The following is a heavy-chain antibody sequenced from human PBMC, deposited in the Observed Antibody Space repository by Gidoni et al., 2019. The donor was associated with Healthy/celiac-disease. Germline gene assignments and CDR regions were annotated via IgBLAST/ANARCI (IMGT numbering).Heavy chain of an antibody. Sequence: EVQLVESGGGLVQPGRSLRPSCTASGFTFGDYAMSWVRQAPGKGLEWVGFIRSKAYGGTTEYAASVKGRFTISRDDSKSIAYLQMNSLKTEDTAVYYCTRATVTTPGYWGQGTLVTVSS. J-gene: IGHJ4*02. CDR3: TRATVTTPGY. CDR1: GFTFGDYA. D-gene: IGHD4-17*01. V-gene: IGHV3-49*04. CDR2: IRSKAYGGTT.